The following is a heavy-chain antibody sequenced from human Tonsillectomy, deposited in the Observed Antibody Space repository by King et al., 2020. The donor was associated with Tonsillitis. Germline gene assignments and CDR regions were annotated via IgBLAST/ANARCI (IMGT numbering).Heavy chain of an antibody. J-gene: IGHJ6*03. D-gene: IGHD1-1*01. Sequence: VQLQQWGAGLLKPSETLSLACTVYGGSFSGYYWSWIRHPPGKGLEWIGEINHSGSTDYSPSLKSRVTISLDTSKSQFSLKLSSVTAADTAVYFCARGPRRMVNSTTVYYYMDVWGKGTTVTVSS. CDR2: INHSGST. CDR3: ARGPRRMVNSTTVYYYMDV. CDR1: GGSFSGYY. V-gene: IGHV4-34*01.